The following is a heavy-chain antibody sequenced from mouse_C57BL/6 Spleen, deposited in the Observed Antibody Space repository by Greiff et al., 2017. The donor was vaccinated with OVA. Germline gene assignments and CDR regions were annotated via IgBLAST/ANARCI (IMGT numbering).Heavy chain of an antibody. V-gene: IGHV1-52*01. CDR2: IDPSDSET. J-gene: IGHJ1*03. CDR1: GYTFTSYW. D-gene: IGHD4-1*01. Sequence: QVQLQQPGAELVRPGSSVKLSCKASGYTFTSYWMHWVKQRPIQGLEWIGNIDPSDSETHYNQKFKDKATLTVDKSSSTAYMQLSSLTSEDSAVYYCAKLTGTSRYFDVWGTGTTVTVSS. CDR3: AKLTGTSRYFDV.